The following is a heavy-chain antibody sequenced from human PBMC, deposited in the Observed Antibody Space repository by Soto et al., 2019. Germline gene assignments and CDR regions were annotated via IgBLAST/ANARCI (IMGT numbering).Heavy chain of an antibody. V-gene: IGHV5-51*07. J-gene: IGHJ5*02. CDR2: VYPSDSRT. CDR1: GYSFTGYW. CDR3: ARGNVANWFGP. Sequence: GESLKISCEASGYSFTGYWIVWVHQMPGKGLEWMGIVYPSDSRTKYSPSFQGQVTISADTSTSTTYLQWTSLKASDTAIYYCARGNVANWFGPWGQGTLVTVSS.